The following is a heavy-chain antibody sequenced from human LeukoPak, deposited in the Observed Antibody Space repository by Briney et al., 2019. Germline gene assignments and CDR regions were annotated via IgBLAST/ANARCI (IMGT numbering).Heavy chain of an antibody. CDR2: IYHSGST. Sequence: PSETLSLTCTVSGGSISSGGYYWSWIRQPPGKGLEWIGYIYHSGSTYYNPSLKSRVTISVDRSKNQFSLKLSSVTAADTAVYYCARGRSRNYDFWSGFDYWGQGTLVTVSS. V-gene: IGHV4-30-2*01. J-gene: IGHJ4*02. CDR3: ARGRSRNYDFWSGFDY. D-gene: IGHD3-3*01. CDR1: GGSISSGGYY.